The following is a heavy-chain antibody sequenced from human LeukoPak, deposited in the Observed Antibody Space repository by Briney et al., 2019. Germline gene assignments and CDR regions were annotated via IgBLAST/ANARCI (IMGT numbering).Heavy chain of an antibody. CDR3: ARASYYGSRAYYDY. CDR2: IYKSGST. Sequence: SETLSLTCTVSVGPNNHYHWSWLPRPPGRARVGIRYIYKSGSTKLHTPLKSRIPDLLDTSKKKFSLELSSVTAADAAVYYCARASYYGSRAYYDYWGQGTLVTVSS. V-gene: IGHV4-59*01. J-gene: IGHJ4*02. D-gene: IGHD3-22*01. CDR1: VGPNNHYH.